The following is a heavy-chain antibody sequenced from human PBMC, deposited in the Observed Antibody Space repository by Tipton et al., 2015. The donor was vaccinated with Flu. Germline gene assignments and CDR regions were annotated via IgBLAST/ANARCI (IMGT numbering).Heavy chain of an antibody. CDR3: ARQFCSSVTCYGDDAFDV. Sequence: PGLVKPSETLSLTCSVSGGSIRSHYWSWIRQPPGKGLEWIGYISHSGTTSYNPFLKSRLTLSLDTSRNQFSLGLSSVTAADTALYFCARQFCSSVTCYGDDAFDVWGQGTKVIVPS. D-gene: IGHD2-2*01. J-gene: IGHJ3*01. CDR2: ISHSGTT. V-gene: IGHV4-59*11. CDR1: GGSIRSHY.